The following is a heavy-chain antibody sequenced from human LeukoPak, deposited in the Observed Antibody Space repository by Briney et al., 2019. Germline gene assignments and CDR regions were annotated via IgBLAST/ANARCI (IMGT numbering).Heavy chain of an antibody. CDR2: ITYTGGTS. J-gene: IGHJ6*02. D-gene: IGHD3-16*01. CDR1: GITFSSYD. Sequence: GGSLRLSCAASGITFSSYDVSWVCQPPGKGLEWVASITYTGGTSYHADSVKGRFTISRDNSMNTLYLQMNSLRAQDTAVYYCALSYSATWGPYYGMDVWGQGTTVAVSS. CDR3: ALSYSATWGPYYGMDV. V-gene: IGHV3-23*01.